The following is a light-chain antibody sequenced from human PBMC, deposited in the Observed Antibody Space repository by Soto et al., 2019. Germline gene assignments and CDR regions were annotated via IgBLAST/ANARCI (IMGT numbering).Light chain of an antibody. CDR2: EAS. CDR1: QSVRSN. J-gene: IGKJ3*01. Sequence: EIEMTQSPGTLSVSPGERATLSCRASQSVRSNLAWYQQKPGQAPRLLIYEASTRATGIPARFSGSGSGTEFNLTISSLQSEDFAVYHCQQYNNWPPFTFGPGTKVDIK. V-gene: IGKV3-15*01. CDR3: QQYNNWPPFT.